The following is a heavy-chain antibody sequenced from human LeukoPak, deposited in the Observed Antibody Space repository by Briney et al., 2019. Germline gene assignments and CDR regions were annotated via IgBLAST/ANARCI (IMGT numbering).Heavy chain of an antibody. Sequence: GGSLRLSCAASGFTFSSYSMNWGRQAPGKGLEGVSVIYNTGSTYYADSVKGRFTISRDNSKNTLYLQMNSLRVEDTAVYYCARDSLFGSMGYFDWSFDYWGQGTLVTLSS. CDR1: GFTFSSYS. CDR2: IYNTGST. V-gene: IGHV3-53*01. D-gene: IGHD3-9*01. CDR3: ARDSLFGSMGYFDWSFDY. J-gene: IGHJ4*02.